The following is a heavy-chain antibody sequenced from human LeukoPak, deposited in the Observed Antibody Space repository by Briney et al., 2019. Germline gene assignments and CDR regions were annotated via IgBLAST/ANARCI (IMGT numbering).Heavy chain of an antibody. Sequence: VASVTVSCTASGYTFTSYGISWVRQAPGQGLEWMGWISAYNGNTNYAQKLQGRVTMTTDTSTSTAYMELRSLRSDDTAVYYCARDRARGDLIHWGQGTLVTVSS. D-gene: IGHD3-16*01. V-gene: IGHV1-18*04. CDR3: ARDRARGDLIH. J-gene: IGHJ4*02. CDR1: GYTFTSYG. CDR2: ISAYNGNT.